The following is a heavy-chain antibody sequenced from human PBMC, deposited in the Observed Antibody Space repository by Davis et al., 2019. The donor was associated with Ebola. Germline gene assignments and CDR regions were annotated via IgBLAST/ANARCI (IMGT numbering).Heavy chain of an antibody. CDR3: AKDDYGDYAYDY. CDR2: ISYDGSNK. Sequence: PGGSLRLSCAASGFTFSSYAMHWVRQAPGKGLEWVAVISYDGSNKYYADSVKGRFTISRDNSKNTLYLQMNSLRAEDTAVYYCAKDDYGDYAYDYWGQGTLVTVSS. CDR1: GFTFSSYA. V-gene: IGHV3-30-3*01. J-gene: IGHJ4*02. D-gene: IGHD4-17*01.